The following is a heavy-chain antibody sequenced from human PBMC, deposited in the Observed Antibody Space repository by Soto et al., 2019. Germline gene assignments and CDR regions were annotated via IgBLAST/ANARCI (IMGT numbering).Heavy chain of an antibody. CDR1: GYTFNSYG. D-gene: IGHD6-25*01. V-gene: IGHV1-18*01. Sequence: QVQLVQSGAEVKEPGASVKVSCKASGYTFNSYGISWVRQAPGQGLEWMAWISAYNGNANYAQRLQGRVTLTTDTSPGTGYMELRGLRSDDTAVYYLARDDRTAGHGSYAYFDYWGQGTLVTVSS. J-gene: IGHJ4*02. CDR3: ARDDRTAGHGSYAYFDY. CDR2: ISAYNGNA.